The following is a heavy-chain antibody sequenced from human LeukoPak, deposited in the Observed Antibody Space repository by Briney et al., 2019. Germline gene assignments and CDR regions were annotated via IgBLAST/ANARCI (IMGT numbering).Heavy chain of an antibody. V-gene: IGHV3-66*01. CDR1: GFTVSSNY. D-gene: IGHD3-22*01. CDR3: ARGLAYDSSGLDV. CDR2: IYSGGST. Sequence: GGSLRLSCAASGFTVSSNYMSWVRQAPGKGLEWVSVIYSGGSTYYADSVKGRFTISRDNSKNTLYLQMNSLRAEDTAVYYCARGLAYDSSGLDVWGKGTMVTISS. J-gene: IGHJ6*04.